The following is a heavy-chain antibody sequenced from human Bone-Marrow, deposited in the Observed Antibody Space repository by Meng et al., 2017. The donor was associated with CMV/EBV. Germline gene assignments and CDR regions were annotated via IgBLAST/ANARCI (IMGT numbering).Heavy chain of an antibody. J-gene: IGHJ6*02. Sequence: GGSLRLSCTASGFTFGDYAMNWVRQAPGKGLEWVSSISSSSSYIYYADSVKGRFTISRDNAKNSLYLQMNSLRAEDTAVYYCARDGTQGYCSSTSCSRGVYYYGMDVWAQGTTVTVSS. CDR1: GFTFGDYA. CDR3: ARDGTQGYCSSTSCSRGVYYYGMDV. CDR2: ISSSSSYI. D-gene: IGHD2-2*01. V-gene: IGHV3-21*01.